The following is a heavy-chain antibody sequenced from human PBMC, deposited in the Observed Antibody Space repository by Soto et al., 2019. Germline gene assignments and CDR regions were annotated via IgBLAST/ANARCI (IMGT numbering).Heavy chain of an antibody. D-gene: IGHD6-13*01. CDR1: GYTFTSYA. Sequence: ASVKVSCKASGYTFTSYAMHWVRQAPGQRLEWMGWINAGNGNTKYSQKFQGRVTITRDTSASTAYMELSSLRSEDTAVYYCASEQQLGYYFDYWGQGTLVTVSS. V-gene: IGHV1-3*01. J-gene: IGHJ4*02. CDR2: INAGNGNT. CDR3: ASEQQLGYYFDY.